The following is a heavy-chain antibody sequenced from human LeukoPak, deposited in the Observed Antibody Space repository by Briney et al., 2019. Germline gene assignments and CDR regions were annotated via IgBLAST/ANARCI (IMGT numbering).Heavy chain of an antibody. Sequence: PSQTLSLTCTVSGGSISISDYYWSWIRQPAGKGLEWIGRIYFRGSTNYSPSLRSRVTISVDTSKNQFSLKLAPVTVADAAIYYCARERILGGKYSFDFWGQGALVTVSS. CDR1: GGSISISDYY. J-gene: IGHJ4*02. CDR3: ARERILGGKYSFDF. CDR2: IYFRGST. V-gene: IGHV4-61*02. D-gene: IGHD3-10*01.